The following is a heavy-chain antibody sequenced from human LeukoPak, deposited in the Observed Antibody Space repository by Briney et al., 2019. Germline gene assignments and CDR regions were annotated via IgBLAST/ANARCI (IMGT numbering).Heavy chain of an antibody. V-gene: IGHV1-2*02. D-gene: IGHD2-2*01. J-gene: IGHJ3*02. CDR1: GYTFTGYY. CDR2: INPNSGGT. CDR3: ARETPRSYEMRYQLPIAFDI. Sequence: GASVKVSCKASGYTFTGYYMHWVRQAPGQGLEWMGWINPNSGGTNYAQKFQGRVTMTRDTSISTAYMELSRLRSDDTAVYYCARETPRSYEMRYQLPIAFDIWGQGTMVTVSS.